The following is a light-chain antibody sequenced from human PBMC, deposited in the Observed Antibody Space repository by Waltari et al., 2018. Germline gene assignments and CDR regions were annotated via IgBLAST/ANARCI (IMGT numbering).Light chain of an antibody. J-gene: IGLJ1*01. CDR1: SNDVGGYGY. V-gene: IGLV2-14*01. Sequence: QSALTQPASVSGSPGQSVSISCTGTSNDVGGYGYVSWYQQFPGKAPKLMIYEVSYRPSVVSSRFSGSKSGNTASLTISGLQAEDEAVYYCSSHTSTVPHVFGTGTKVTVV. CDR2: EVS. CDR3: SSHTSTVPHV.